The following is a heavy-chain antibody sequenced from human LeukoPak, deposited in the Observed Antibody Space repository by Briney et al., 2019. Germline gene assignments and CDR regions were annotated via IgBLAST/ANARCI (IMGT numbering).Heavy chain of an antibody. D-gene: IGHD3-22*01. J-gene: IGHJ6*03. CDR3: ARSPYYYDSSGYPRTYYMDV. Sequence: ASVKVSCKASGYTFTSYGINWVRQAPGQGLEWMGWISAYNGNTNYAQKFQGRVTMTRDTSTSTVYMELSSLRSEDTAVYYCARSPYYYDSSGYPRTYYMDVWGKGTTVTISS. CDR2: ISAYNGNT. V-gene: IGHV1-18*01. CDR1: GYTFTSYG.